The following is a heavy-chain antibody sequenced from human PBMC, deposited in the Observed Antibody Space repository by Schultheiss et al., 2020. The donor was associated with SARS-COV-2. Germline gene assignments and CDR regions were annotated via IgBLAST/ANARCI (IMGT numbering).Heavy chain of an antibody. CDR2: IYYSGST. V-gene: IGHV4-59*08. Sequence: SETLSLTCTVSGGSISSYYWSWIRQHPGKGLEWIGYIYYSGSTNYNPSLKSRVTISVDTSKNQFSLKLSSVTAADTAVYYCARGLGYYGSTTKGDYWGQGTLVTVSS. D-gene: IGHD3-10*01. CDR3: ARGLGYYGSTTKGDY. CDR1: GGSISSYY. J-gene: IGHJ4*02.